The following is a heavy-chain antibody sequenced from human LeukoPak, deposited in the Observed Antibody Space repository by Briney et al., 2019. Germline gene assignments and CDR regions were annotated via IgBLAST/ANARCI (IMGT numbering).Heavy chain of an antibody. CDR3: AKLSRYSSNKGYFDY. V-gene: IGHV3-23*01. CDR2: ISGGDGTT. J-gene: IGHJ4*02. Sequence: GGSLRLSCAASGFSFSTYDMNWVRQAPGKGLEWVSTISGGDGTTYYADSVKGRFTISRDNSKNALYLQMNSLRAEDTAVYYCAKLSRYSSNKGYFDYWDQGTLVTVSS. CDR1: GFSFSTYD. D-gene: IGHD6-13*01.